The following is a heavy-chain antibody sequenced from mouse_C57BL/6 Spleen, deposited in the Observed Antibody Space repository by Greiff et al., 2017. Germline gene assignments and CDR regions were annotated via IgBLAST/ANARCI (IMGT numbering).Heavy chain of an antibody. CDR2: ISSGSSTI. D-gene: IGHD2-4*01. CDR3: AIYYDYDGYFDV. V-gene: IGHV5-17*01. J-gene: IGHJ1*03. Sequence: EVQLVESGGGLVKPGGSLKLSCAASGFTFSDYGMHWVRQAPEKGLEWVAYISSGSSTIYYADTVKGRFTISRDNAKNTLFLQMTSLRSEDTAMYYCAIYYDYDGYFDVWGTGTTVTVSS. CDR1: GFTFSDYG.